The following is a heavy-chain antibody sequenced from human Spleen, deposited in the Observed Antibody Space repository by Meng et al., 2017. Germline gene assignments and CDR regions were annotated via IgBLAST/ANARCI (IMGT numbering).Heavy chain of an antibody. CDR3: ARDSPLRRSSPLAFDI. V-gene: IGHV4-34*01. CDR1: GGSFSDYY. CDR2: INHSGST. J-gene: IGHJ3*02. D-gene: IGHD6-6*01. Sequence: SETLSLTCVVSGGSFSDYYWSWIRQPPGKGLEWIGEINHSGSTNYNPSLESRATISVDTSQNNLSLKLSSVTAADTAVYYCARDSPLRRSSPLAFDIWGQGTMVTVSS.